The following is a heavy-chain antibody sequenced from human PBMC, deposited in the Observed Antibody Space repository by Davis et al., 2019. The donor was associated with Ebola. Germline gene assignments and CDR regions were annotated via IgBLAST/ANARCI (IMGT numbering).Heavy chain of an antibody. D-gene: IGHD1-14*01. CDR2: IYYSGST. CDR1: GGSISSGDYY. CDR3: ARDTTDWYFDL. V-gene: IGHV4-30-4*08. J-gene: IGHJ2*01. Sequence: PSETLSLTCTVSGGSISSGDYYWSWIRQPSGKGLEWIGYIYYSGSTYYNPSLKSRVTISVDTSKNQFSLKLSSVTAADTAVYYCARDTTDWYFDLWGRGTLVTVSS.